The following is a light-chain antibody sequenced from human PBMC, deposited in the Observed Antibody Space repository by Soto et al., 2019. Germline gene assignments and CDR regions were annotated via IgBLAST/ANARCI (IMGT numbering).Light chain of an antibody. J-gene: IGKJ1*01. CDR1: QSVSSSS. CDR2: GVS. Sequence: EIVLPQSPATLSLSPGERAILSCRASQSVSSSSLAWYQQKPGQAPRLLMYGVSSRATGIPDRFRGSGSGTDFTLTISRLEPEDFAVYYCQQYGNSPRTFGQGTKV. V-gene: IGKV3-20*01. CDR3: QQYGNSPRT.